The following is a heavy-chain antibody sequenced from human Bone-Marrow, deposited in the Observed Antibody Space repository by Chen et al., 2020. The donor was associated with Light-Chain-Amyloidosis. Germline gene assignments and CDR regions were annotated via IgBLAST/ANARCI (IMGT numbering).Heavy chain of an antibody. CDR2: IYPDDSDA. V-gene: IGHV5-51*01. Sequence: IGWVRQMPGKGLEWMGVIYPDDSDARYSPSFEGQVTNSADKSITTAYLQWRSLKASDTAMYYCARRRDGYNFDYWGQGTLVTVSS. CDR3: ARRRDGYNFDY. J-gene: IGHJ4*02. D-gene: IGHD5-12*01.